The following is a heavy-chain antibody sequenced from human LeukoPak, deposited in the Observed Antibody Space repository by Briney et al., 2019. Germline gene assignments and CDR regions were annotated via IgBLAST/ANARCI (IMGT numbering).Heavy chain of an antibody. CDR1: RFTFSSYG. Sequence: PGRSLRLSCAASRFTFSSYGMHWVRQAPGKGLEWVAVISYDGNNRYYADSVKGRFTISRYNSKNTLHLQMNSLRAEDTAVYYCASYDSSGYYHYFEYWGQGTLVTVSS. V-gene: IGHV3-30*03. D-gene: IGHD3-22*01. CDR3: ASYDSSGYYHYFEY. CDR2: ISYDGNNR. J-gene: IGHJ4*02.